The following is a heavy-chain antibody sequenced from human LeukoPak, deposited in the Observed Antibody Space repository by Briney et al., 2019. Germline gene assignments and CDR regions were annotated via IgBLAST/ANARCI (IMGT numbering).Heavy chain of an antibody. D-gene: IGHD2-2*01. V-gene: IGHV1-69*06. Sequence: SVKVSCKASGGTFSSYAISWVRQAPGQGLEWMGGIIPIFGTANYAQKFQGRVTITADKSTSTAYMELSSLRSEDTAVYSCGGTLFDIVVVPGPFYPWGQGTLVTAS. CDR3: GGTLFDIVVVPGPFYP. CDR2: IIPIFGTA. J-gene: IGHJ5*02. CDR1: GGTFSSYA.